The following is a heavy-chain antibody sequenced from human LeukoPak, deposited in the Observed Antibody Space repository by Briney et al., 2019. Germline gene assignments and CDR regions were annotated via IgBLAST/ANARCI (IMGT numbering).Heavy chain of an antibody. CDR1: GFTFSSYS. D-gene: IGHD6-19*01. CDR2: ISSSSSTI. V-gene: IGHV3-48*01. CDR3: ARSRLALDY. Sequence: GGSLRLSCAASGFTFSSYSMNWVRQAPGKGLEWVSYISSSSSTIYYADSVKGRFTISRDNAKNSLYLQMNSLRAEDTAVYYCARSRLALDYWGQGTLVTVSS. J-gene: IGHJ4*02.